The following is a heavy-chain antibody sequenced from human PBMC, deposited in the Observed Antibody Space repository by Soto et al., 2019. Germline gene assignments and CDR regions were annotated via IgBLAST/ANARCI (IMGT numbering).Heavy chain of an antibody. CDR3: ARAGGLGAVAADY. V-gene: IGHV4-30-2*01. D-gene: IGHD6-19*01. CDR1: GGSIRSGGYS. Sequence: QLQLQESGSGLVKPSQTLSLTFAVSGGSIRSGGYSWSWIRQPPGKGLEWIGYIYHSGSTYYNPSLKRRVTISVDRSKNQFSLKLSSVTAADTAVYYCARAGGLGAVAADYWGQGTLVTVSS. J-gene: IGHJ4*02. CDR2: IYHSGST.